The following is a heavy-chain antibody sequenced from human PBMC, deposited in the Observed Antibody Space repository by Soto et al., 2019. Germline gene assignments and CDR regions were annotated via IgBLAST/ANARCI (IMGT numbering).Heavy chain of an antibody. CDR1: AYSFTSYC. V-gene: IGHV5-51*01. J-gene: IGHJ3*02. Sequence: HGQALKISCKGSAYSFTSYCIGLLRQMPGKGLEWMGIIYPGDSDTRYIPSFQGQVTISADKSISTAYLQWSSLKASDTAMYYCARRNTTCPFDISGQGTMVTLS. CDR3: ARRNTTCPFDI. D-gene: IGHD1-1*01. CDR2: IYPGDSDT.